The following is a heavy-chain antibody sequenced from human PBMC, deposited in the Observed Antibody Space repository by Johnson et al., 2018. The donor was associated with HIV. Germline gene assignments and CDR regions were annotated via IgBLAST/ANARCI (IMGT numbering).Heavy chain of an antibody. CDR1: GFSFSSYG. V-gene: IGHV3-30*18. J-gene: IGHJ3*02. D-gene: IGHD1-26*01. Sequence: QVQLVESGGGVVQPGRSLRLSCAASGFSFSSYGMHWVRQAPGKGLEWVAVIWYDGSNQYYADSVKGRFTISRDNSKNTLYLQVTSLRTGDTAMYYCAKDRGGSHQSGHVAFHIWGQGTMVTVSS. CDR3: AKDRGGSHQSGHVAFHI. CDR2: IWYDGSNQ.